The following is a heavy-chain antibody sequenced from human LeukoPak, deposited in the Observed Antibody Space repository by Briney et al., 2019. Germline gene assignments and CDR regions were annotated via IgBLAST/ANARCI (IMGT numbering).Heavy chain of an antibody. CDR3: ARDRGVYYYDSSGYDPYY. CDR1: GFTFSDYH. Sequence: GGSLRLSCAASGFTFSDYHMSWIRQAPGKGLEWGSYISSGGRYRNHADSLKGRFTISRDNAKNSLYLQMNSLKAEDTAVYYCARDRGVYYYDSSGYDPYYWGQGTLVTVSS. V-gene: IGHV3-11*05. CDR2: ISSGGRYR. J-gene: IGHJ4*02. D-gene: IGHD3-22*01.